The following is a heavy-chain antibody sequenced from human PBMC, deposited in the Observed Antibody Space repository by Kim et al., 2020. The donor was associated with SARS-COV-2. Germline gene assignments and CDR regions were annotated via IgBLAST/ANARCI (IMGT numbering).Heavy chain of an antibody. CDR3: ARDRGSRDGYNFDY. Sequence: SVKVSCKASGGTFSSYAISWVRQAPGQGLEWMGRIIPILGIANYAQKFQGRVTITADKSTSTAYMELSSLRSEDTAVYYCARDRGSRDGYNFDYWGQGTLVTVSS. J-gene: IGHJ4*02. V-gene: IGHV1-69*04. D-gene: IGHD5-12*01. CDR2: IIPILGIA. CDR1: GGTFSSYA.